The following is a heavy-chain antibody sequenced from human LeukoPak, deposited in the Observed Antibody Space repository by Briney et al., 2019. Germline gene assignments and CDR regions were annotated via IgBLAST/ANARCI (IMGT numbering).Heavy chain of an antibody. J-gene: IGHJ4*02. CDR3: ARRSKSSAIWYYFDY. CDR1: GFGFSSYG. V-gene: IGHV3-23*01. Sequence: GGSLRLSCAASGFGFSSYGINWVRQAPGKGLEWVSGISGSGDITYYADSVKGRFTISRDNSRNTLYLQVNSLRAEDTAVYYCARRSKSSAIWYYFDYWGQGTLVTVSS. CDR2: ISGSGDIT. D-gene: IGHD6-25*01.